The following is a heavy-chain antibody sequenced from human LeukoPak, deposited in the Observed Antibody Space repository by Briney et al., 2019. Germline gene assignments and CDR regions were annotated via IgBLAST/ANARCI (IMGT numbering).Heavy chain of an antibody. Sequence: GGSLRLSCAAAGFSLSMSGMNWVRQAPGNGLEWVSYVSSSGSNVAYADSVKGRFTISRDNAKNSLYLQMNSLRAEDTAMYYCARGGAARPDYWGQGTLVTVSS. D-gene: IGHD6-6*01. CDR3: ARGGAARPDY. CDR2: VSSSGSNV. V-gene: IGHV3-48*01. J-gene: IGHJ4*02. CDR1: GFSLSMSG.